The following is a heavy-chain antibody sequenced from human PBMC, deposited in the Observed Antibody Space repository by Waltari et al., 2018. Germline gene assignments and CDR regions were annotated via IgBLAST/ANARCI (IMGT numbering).Heavy chain of an antibody. Sequence: QVQLVRSGAEVKKPGASVKVSCKASGYTFTSYAMHWVRQAPGQRLEWMGWINAGNGNTKYSQKFQGRVTITRDTSASTAYMELSSLRSEDTAVYYCARPYYYGSGSYPFDYWGQGTLVTVSS. CDR2: INAGNGNT. D-gene: IGHD3-10*01. CDR3: ARPYYYGSGSYPFDY. V-gene: IGHV1-3*01. J-gene: IGHJ4*02. CDR1: GYTFTSYA.